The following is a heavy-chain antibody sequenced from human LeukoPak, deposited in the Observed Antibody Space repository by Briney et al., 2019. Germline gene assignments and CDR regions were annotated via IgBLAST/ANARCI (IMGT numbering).Heavy chain of an antibody. V-gene: IGHV1-8*02. J-gene: IGHJ4*02. Sequence: ASVKVSCKASGYTFTSYDINWVRQATGQGLEWMGWMNPNSGNTGYAQKFQGRVTMTRDTSTSTVYMELSSLRSEDTAVYYCAREASFLEWLPFDYWGQGTLVTVSS. CDR1: GYTFTSYD. CDR3: AREASFLEWLPFDY. CDR2: MNPNSGNT. D-gene: IGHD3-3*01.